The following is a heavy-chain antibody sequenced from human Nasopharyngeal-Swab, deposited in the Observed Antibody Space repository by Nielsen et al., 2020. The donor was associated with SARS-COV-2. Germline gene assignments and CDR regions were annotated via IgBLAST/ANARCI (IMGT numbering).Heavy chain of an antibody. V-gene: IGHV3-7*01. CDR2: IKQDGSEK. D-gene: IGHD4-17*01. J-gene: IGHJ3*02. Sequence: GESLKISCAASGFTFSSYWMSWVRQAPGKGLEWVANIKQDGSEKYYVDSVKGRFTISRDNAKNSLYLQMNSLRAEDTAVYYCAREDGLRLDAFDIWGQGTMVTVSS. CDR3: AREDGLRLDAFDI. CDR1: GFTFSSYW.